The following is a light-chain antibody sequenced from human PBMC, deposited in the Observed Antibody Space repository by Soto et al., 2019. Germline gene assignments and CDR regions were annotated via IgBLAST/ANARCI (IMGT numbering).Light chain of an antibody. Sequence: EIVLTQSPGTLSLSPGERATLSCRASQSLSTNYFACYQRNPGQAPRLLIYAASSRATDIPRRFSGSASCTDFTLTITSLEPEDFAVYYGQEYGDSPPTFGYGTQGEIK. CDR3: QEYGDSPPT. V-gene: IGKV3-20*01. CDR1: QSLSTNY. CDR2: AAS. J-gene: IGKJ1*01.